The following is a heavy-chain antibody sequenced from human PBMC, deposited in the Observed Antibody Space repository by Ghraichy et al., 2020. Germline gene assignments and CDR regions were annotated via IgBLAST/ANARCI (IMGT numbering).Heavy chain of an antibody. Sequence: ASVKVSCKASGYTFTSSDIDWVRQATGQGLEWMGWMNPINGNTGYAQKFQGRLTMTRDTFTNTAYMELSSLTSDDTAVYYCARGVSTVTTFWFDPWGQGTLVTVSS. CDR3: ARGVSTVTTFWFDP. D-gene: IGHD4-17*01. CDR1: GYTFTSSD. CDR2: MNPINGNT. V-gene: IGHV1-8*02. J-gene: IGHJ5*02.